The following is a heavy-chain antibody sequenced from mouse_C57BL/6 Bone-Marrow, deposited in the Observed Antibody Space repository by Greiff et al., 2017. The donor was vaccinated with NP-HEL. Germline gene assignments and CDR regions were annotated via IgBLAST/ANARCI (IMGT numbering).Heavy chain of an antibody. V-gene: IGHV1-61*01. CDR3: ARNYGSREFAY. D-gene: IGHD1-1*01. J-gene: IGHJ3*01. CDR2: IYPSDSET. Sequence: QVQLQQPGAELVRPGSSVKLSCKASGYTFTSYWMDWVKQRPGQGLEWIGNIYPSDSETHYNQKFKDKATLTVDKSSSTAYMQLSSLTSEDSAVYYCARNYGSREFAYWGQGTLVTVSA. CDR1: GYTFTSYW.